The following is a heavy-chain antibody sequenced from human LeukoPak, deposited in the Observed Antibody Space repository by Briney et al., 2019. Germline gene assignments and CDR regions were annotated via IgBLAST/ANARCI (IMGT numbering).Heavy chain of an antibody. Sequence: SETLSLTCTVSGGSISSGDYYWSWIRQPPGKGLEWIGYIYYSGSTSYNPSLKSRVTILVDTSKNQFSLKLSSMTAADTAVYYCARGPSPAASVTWFDPWGQGTLVTVSS. CDR1: GGSISSGDYY. V-gene: IGHV4-30-4*08. CDR3: ARGPSPAASVTWFDP. CDR2: IYYSGST. J-gene: IGHJ5*02. D-gene: IGHD2-2*01.